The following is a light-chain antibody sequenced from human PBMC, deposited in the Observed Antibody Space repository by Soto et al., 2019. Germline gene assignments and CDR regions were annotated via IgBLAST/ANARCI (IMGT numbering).Light chain of an antibody. J-gene: IGKJ1*01. Sequence: DIQMTQSPSTLSASVGDRVTITCRASQSISSWLAWYQQKPGKAPKLLIYDASSLESGVPSRFSGSGSGTEVTLTISSLQPDDCATYYCQQYNSSPRTFGQGTKVEIK. CDR2: DAS. V-gene: IGKV1-5*01. CDR3: QQYNSSPRT. CDR1: QSISSW.